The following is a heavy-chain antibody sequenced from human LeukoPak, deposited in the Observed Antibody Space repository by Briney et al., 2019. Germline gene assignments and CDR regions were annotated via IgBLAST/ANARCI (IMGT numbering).Heavy chain of an antibody. J-gene: IGHJ4*02. V-gene: IGHV3-21*01. CDR2: ISSSSSYI. Sequence: GGSLRLSCAASGFTISSYSMNWVRQAPGKGLEWVSSISSSSSYIYYADSVKGRFTISRDNAKNSLYLQMNSPRAEDTAVYYCAAGVAVAGTFYWGQGTLVTVSS. CDR3: AAGVAVAGTFY. CDR1: GFTISSYS. D-gene: IGHD6-19*01.